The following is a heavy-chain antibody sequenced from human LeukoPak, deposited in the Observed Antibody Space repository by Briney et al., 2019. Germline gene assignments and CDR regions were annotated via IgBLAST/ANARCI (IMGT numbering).Heavy chain of an antibody. J-gene: IGHJ4*02. CDR3: ARDSSGVRYFDWLSYAPYFDY. V-gene: IGHV1-18*01. CDR2: ISAYNGNI. CDR1: GYTFTGYG. D-gene: IGHD3-9*01. Sequence: ASVKVSCKASGYTFTGYGISWVRQAPGQGLEWMGWISAYNGNINYAQKLQGRVTMTTDTSTSTAYMELRSLRSDDTAVYYCARDSSGVRYFDWLSYAPYFDYWGQGTLVTVSS.